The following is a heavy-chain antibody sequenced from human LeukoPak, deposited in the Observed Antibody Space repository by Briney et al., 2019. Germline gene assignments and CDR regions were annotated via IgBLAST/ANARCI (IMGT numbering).Heavy chain of an antibody. CDR3: ARGDYDYVWGSYRYYYFDY. CDR2: ISSSSSTI. Sequence: GGSLRLSCAAPGFTFSSYSMNWDRQAPGKGLEWVSYISSSSSTIYYADSVKGRFTISRDNAKNSLYLQMNSLGAEDTAVYYCARGDYDYVWGSYRYYYFDYWGQGTLVTVSS. V-gene: IGHV3-48*01. D-gene: IGHD3-16*02. J-gene: IGHJ4*02. CDR1: GFTFSSYS.